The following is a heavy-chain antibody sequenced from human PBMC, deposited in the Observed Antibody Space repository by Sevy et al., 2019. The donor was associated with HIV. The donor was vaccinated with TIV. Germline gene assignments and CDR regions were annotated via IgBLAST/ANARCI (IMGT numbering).Heavy chain of an antibody. CDR1: GFTFSVYW. Sequence: GGALRLSCAASGFTFSVYWMNWVRQAPGKGLEWVATMKEDGSEKYYVDSVKGRFTISRDNAKNSLYLQMNSLRAEDTGLYDGVGGGVGGYSYSLDYWGQGTLVTVSS. V-gene: IGHV3-7*01. D-gene: IGHD5-18*01. J-gene: IGHJ4*02. CDR2: MKEDGSEK. CDR3: VGGGVGGYSYSLDY.